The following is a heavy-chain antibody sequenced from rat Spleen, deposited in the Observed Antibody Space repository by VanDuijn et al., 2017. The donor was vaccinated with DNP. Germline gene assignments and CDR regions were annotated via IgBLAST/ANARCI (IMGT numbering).Heavy chain of an antibody. Sequence: EVQLVESGGGLVQPGRSLKLSCAASGFTFSNYGMHWIRQAPTKGLEWVASISPSGGSTYYRDSVKGRFTISRDNAKSTLYLQMDSLRSEDTATYDCATELIAAVAYWGQGTLVTVSS. CDR3: ATELIAAVAY. J-gene: IGHJ3*01. CDR1: GFTFSNYG. D-gene: IGHD1-2*01. CDR2: ISPSGGST. V-gene: IGHV5-19*01.